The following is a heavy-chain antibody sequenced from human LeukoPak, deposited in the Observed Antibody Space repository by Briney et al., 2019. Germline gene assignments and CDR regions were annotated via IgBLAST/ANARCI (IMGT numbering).Heavy chain of an antibody. CDR3: ARVAYYDFWSGLIPHTYYMDV. Sequence: GGSLRLSCAASGFSFSSHSMTWVRQAPGKGLEWISYISTSNTIYYADSVSGRFTVFRDNAKNSLFLQMHSLRAEDTAIYYCARVAYYDFWSGLIPHTYYMDVWGQGTLVTVSS. J-gene: IGHJ4*02. CDR1: GFSFSSHS. CDR2: ISTSNTI. D-gene: IGHD3-3*01. V-gene: IGHV3-48*01.